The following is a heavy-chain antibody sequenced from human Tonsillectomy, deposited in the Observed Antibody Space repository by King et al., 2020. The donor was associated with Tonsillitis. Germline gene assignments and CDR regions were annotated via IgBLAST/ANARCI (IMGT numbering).Heavy chain of an antibody. D-gene: IGHD5-12*01. V-gene: IGHV3-48*01. CDR1: GFTFSSYS. J-gene: IGHJ4*02. CDR3: ARDERGYSGYDYGIDY. Sequence: VQLVESGGGLVQPGGSLRLSCAASGFTFSSYSMYWVRQAPGKGLEWVSYISSSSSTIYYADSVKGRFTISRDNAKNSLYLQMNSLRAEDTAVYYCARDERGYSGYDYGIDYWGQGTLVTVSS. CDR2: ISSSSSTI.